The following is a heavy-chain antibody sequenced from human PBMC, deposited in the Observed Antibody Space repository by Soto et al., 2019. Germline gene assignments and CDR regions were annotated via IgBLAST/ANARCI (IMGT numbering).Heavy chain of an antibody. CDR3: TLGSWSAETFDI. Sequence: QVQLVQSGAEVKKPGSSVKVSCKASGGTFSTYTIIWVRQAPGQGLEWMGRIIPMLNITNTAQSFQDRVTIIADKSTRPAYLELSTLRSDDTAMYFCTLGSWSAETFDIWGRGTMVTVSS. CDR2: IIPMLNIT. CDR1: GGTFSTYT. J-gene: IGHJ3*02. D-gene: IGHD6-13*01. V-gene: IGHV1-69*02.